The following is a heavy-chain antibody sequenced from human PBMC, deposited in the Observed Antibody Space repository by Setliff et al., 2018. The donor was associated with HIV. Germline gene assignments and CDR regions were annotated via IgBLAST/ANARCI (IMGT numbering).Heavy chain of an antibody. D-gene: IGHD5-18*01. CDR3: ASSGYNYGGYYMDV. CDR1: GLIFSSYW. Sequence: SLKISCAASGLIFSSYWMSWVRQAPGKGLEWVANIKQDGSEKYYVDSVKGRFTISRDNGKNSLYLQMNSLRAEDTAVYYCASSGYNYGGYYMDVWGKGTTVTVSS. J-gene: IGHJ6*03. V-gene: IGHV3-7*03. CDR2: IKQDGSEK.